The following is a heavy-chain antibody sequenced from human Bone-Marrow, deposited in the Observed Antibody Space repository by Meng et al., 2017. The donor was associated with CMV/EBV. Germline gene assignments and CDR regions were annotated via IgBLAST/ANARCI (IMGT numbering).Heavy chain of an antibody. CDR2: IRSKAYGGTT. CDR3: TRAGWELLLDC. CDR1: GFTFSSYC. J-gene: IGHJ4*02. D-gene: IGHD1-26*01. V-gene: IGHV3-49*04. Sequence: GGSLRLSCAASGFTFSSYCMTWVRQAPGKGLEWVGRIRSKAYGGTTEYAASVKGRFTISRDDSKSIAYLQMNSLKTEDTAVYYCTRAGWELLLDCWGQGTLVTVSS.